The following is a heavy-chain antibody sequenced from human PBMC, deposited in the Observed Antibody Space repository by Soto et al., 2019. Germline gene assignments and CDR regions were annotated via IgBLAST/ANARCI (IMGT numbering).Heavy chain of an antibody. V-gene: IGHV4-31*03. CDR3: ASQRRKYYYDSSGYLPFDY. J-gene: IGHJ4*02. D-gene: IGHD3-22*01. Sequence: SETLSLTCTVSGGSISSGGYYWSWIRQHPGKGLEWIGYIYYSGSTYYNPSLKSRVTISVDTSKNQFSLKLSSVTAADAAVYYCASQRRKYYYDSSGYLPFDYWGQGTLVTVS. CDR1: GGSISSGGYY. CDR2: IYYSGST.